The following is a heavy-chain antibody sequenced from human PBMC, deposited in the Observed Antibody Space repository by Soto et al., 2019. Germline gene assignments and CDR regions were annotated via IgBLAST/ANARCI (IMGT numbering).Heavy chain of an antibody. CDR1: GGTFSSYA. Sequence: GASVKVSCKASGGTFSSYAISWVRQAPGQGLEWMGGIIPIFGTANYAQKFQGRVTMTRNTSISTAYMELSSLRSEDTAVYYCAKPPARQWYSMDVWGQGTTVTVSS. V-gene: IGHV1-69*05. CDR2: IIPIFGTA. CDR3: AKPPARQWYSMDV. D-gene: IGHD6-19*01. J-gene: IGHJ6*02.